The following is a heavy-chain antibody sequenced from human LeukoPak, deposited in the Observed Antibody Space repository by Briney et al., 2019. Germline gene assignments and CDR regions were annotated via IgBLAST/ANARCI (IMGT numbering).Heavy chain of an antibody. CDR1: GFTFSSYS. CDR2: ISSNSSYI. CDR3: AREAMGGTDY. V-gene: IGHV3-21*01. Sequence: GGSLRLSCAASGFTFSSYSMNWVRQAPGKGLEWVSSISSNSSYIYYADSVKGRFTISRDNAKNSLYLQMNSLRAEDTAVYYCAREAMGGTDYWGQGTLVTVSS. J-gene: IGHJ4*02. D-gene: IGHD5-18*01.